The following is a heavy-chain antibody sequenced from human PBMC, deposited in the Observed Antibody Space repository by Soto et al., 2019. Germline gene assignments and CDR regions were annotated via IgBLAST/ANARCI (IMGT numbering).Heavy chain of an antibody. CDR3: AKTRYDFWCGSDY. J-gene: IGHJ4*02. Sequence: PGGSLRLSCAASGFTFSYYAMTWVRQAPGKGLEWVSGISGSGDSTYYADTVKGRFTISRDNSKNTLYLQMNSLRAEDTAVYYCAKTRYDFWCGSDYWGQGTLVTVSS. D-gene: IGHD3-3*01. CDR1: GFTFSYYA. CDR2: ISGSGDST. V-gene: IGHV3-23*01.